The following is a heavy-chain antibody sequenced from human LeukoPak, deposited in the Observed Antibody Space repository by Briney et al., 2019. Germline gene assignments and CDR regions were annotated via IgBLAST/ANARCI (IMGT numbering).Heavy chain of an antibody. J-gene: IGHJ4*02. Sequence: GGSLRLPCAASGFTFSNYGMHWVRQAPGKGLEWVAFIRFDGTNKYYADSMKGRLTISRDNSKNTLYLQMNSLRAEDTAVYYCAGPSSSGVGYWGQGTLVTVSS. CDR3: AGPSSSGVGY. D-gene: IGHD3-10*01. V-gene: IGHV3-30*02. CDR2: IRFDGTNK. CDR1: GFTFSNYG.